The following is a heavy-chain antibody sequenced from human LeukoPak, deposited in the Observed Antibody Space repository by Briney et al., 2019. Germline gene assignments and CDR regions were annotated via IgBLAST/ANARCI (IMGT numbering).Heavy chain of an antibody. J-gene: IGHJ4*02. Sequence: SETLSLTCTVPGGSISSYYWSWIRQPAGKGLEWIGRIYTSGSTNYNPSLKSRVTMSVDTSKNQFSLKLSSVTAADTAVYYCARESSSSWYVFLDYWGQGTLVTVSS. D-gene: IGHD6-13*01. CDR1: GGSISSYY. CDR3: ARESSSSWYVFLDY. CDR2: IYTSGST. V-gene: IGHV4-4*07.